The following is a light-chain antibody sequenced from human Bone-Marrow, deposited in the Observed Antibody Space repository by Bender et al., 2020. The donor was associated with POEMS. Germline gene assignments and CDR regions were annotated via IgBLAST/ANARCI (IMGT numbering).Light chain of an antibody. CDR2: INN. CDR3: AAWEDSLNGWV. V-gene: IGLV1-44*01. Sequence: QSVLTQPPSASGTPGQRVSISCSGSNSNIGNNPVYWYQQLPGTAPKLLIYINNQRPSGVPDRFSGSKSGTSASLAISGLQSEDEADYYCAAWEDSLNGWVFGGGTKLTVL. J-gene: IGLJ3*02. CDR1: NSNIGNNP.